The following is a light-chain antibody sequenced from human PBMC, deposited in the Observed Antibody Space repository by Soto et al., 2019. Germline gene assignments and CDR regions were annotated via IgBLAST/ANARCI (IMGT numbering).Light chain of an antibody. CDR1: QSVSDN. V-gene: IGKV3-15*01. CDR2: VAS. CDR3: QQYNNWPYT. Sequence: EIVMTQFPATLSVSPGERATLSGRASQSVSDNLAWYEQKPGLAPRLIMYVASTRTTGIPARFSGSESRTEITLTISSLQSEYFTVYYCQQYNNWPYTFGRGTKVEIK. J-gene: IGKJ1*01.